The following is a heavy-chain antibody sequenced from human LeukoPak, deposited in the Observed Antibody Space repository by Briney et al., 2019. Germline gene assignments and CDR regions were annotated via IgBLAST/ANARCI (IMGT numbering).Heavy chain of an antibody. J-gene: IGHJ6*02. V-gene: IGHV5-51*01. CDR2: IYPSKSDT. CDR3: ARHQWLGFLGYSYGMDV. CDR1: GYSFADYW. D-gene: IGHD6-19*01. Sequence: GESLNSSWKASGYSFADYWIGWVRQMPGKGLEWMGIIYPSKSDTKYSPSFQGNVTISADKSISTAYLQWSSLEASDTAIYFCARHQWLGFLGYSYGMDVWGQGTTVTVSS.